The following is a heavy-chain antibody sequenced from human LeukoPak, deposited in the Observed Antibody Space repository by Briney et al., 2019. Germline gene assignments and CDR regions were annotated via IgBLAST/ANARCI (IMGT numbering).Heavy chain of an antibody. D-gene: IGHD5-18*01. CDR3: ARSINVDTAINWFDP. CDR1: GGSISSYY. CDR2: IYYSGST. Sequence: SETLSLTCTVSGGSISSYYWSWIRQPPGKGLERIGYIYYSGSTNYNPSLKSRVTISVDTSKNQFSLKLSSVTAADTAVYYCARSINVDTAINWFDPWGQGTLVTVSS. V-gene: IGHV4-59*01. J-gene: IGHJ5*02.